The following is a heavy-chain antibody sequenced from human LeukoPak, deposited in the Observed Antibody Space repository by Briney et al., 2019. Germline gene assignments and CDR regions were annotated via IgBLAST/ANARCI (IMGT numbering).Heavy chain of an antibody. J-gene: IGHJ4*02. CDR1: GGSISSSNW. Sequence: SETLSLTCAVSGGSISSSNWWSWVRPPPGKGLEWIGEIYHSGSTNYNPSLKSRVTISVDTSKNQFSLKLSSVTAADTAVYYCARSTGYCSGGSCYGGDFDYWGQGTLVTVSS. D-gene: IGHD2-15*01. CDR3: ARSTGYCSGGSCYGGDFDY. CDR2: IYHSGST. V-gene: IGHV4-4*02.